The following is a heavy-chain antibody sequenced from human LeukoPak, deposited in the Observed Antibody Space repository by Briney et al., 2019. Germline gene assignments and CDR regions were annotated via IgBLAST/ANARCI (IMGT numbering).Heavy chain of an antibody. CDR2: IYYSGST. CDR3: ARHATVVNYYFDY. J-gene: IGHJ4*02. D-gene: IGHD4-23*01. Sequence: SETLSLTCTVSGGSISSYYWSWIRQPPGKGREWIGYIYYSGSTNYNPSLKSRVTISVDTSKNQFSLKLSSVTAADTAVYYCARHATVVNYYFDYWGQGTLVTVSS. CDR1: GGSISSYY. V-gene: IGHV4-59*08.